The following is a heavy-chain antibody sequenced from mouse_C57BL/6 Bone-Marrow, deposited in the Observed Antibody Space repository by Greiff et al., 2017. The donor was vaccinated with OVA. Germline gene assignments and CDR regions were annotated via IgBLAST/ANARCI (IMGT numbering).Heavy chain of an antibody. CDR3: TTPGYPRAMDY. Sequence: EVKVVESGAELVRPGASVKLSCTASGFNIKDDYMHWVKQRPEQGLEWIGWIDPENGDTEYASKFQGKATITADTSSNTAYLQLSSLTSEDTAVYYCTTPGYPRAMDYWGQGTSVTVSS. CDR2: IDPENGDT. V-gene: IGHV14-4*01. J-gene: IGHJ4*01. CDR1: GFNIKDDY. D-gene: IGHD2-2*01.